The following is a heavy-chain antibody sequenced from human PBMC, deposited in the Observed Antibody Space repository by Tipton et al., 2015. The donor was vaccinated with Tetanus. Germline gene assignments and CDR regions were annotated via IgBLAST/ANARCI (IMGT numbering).Heavy chain of an antibody. D-gene: IGHD3-10*01. CDR3: ARSRGGTRTYYAIAF. J-gene: IGHJ4*02. CDR2: IIPIFGTI. Sequence: QSGPEVKKPGSSVKVSCKTSGGSFSTYITSWVRQAPGQGLEWMGGIIPIFGTITYAQKFQGRVTITADKSTNTAYMELSSLTSEDTAVYYCARSRGGTRTYYAIAFWGQGTLVIVSS. V-gene: IGHV1-69*06. CDR1: GGSFSTYI.